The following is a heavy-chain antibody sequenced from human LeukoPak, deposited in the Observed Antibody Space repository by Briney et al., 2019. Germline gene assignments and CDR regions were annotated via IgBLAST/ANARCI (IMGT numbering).Heavy chain of an antibody. Sequence: SETLSLTCTVSGGSISSCYWSWIRQPPGKGLEWIGYIYHSGSTNYNPSLKSRVTISIDTSKNEFSLKVSSVTAADTAVYYCARAPYSNIVDYWGQGTLVTVSS. D-gene: IGHD6-13*01. V-gene: IGHV4-59*01. CDR1: GGSISSCY. CDR3: ARAPYSNIVDY. J-gene: IGHJ4*02. CDR2: IYHSGST.